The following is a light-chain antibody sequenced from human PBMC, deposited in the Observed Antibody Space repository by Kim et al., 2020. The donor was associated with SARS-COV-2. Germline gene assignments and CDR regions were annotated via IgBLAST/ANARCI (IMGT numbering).Light chain of an antibody. Sequence: LGQTVRITCQGASLRSYYASWYRQKPGPAPVLVIYGKNNRPSGVPDRFSGSSSGNTASLTITGAQAEDEADYYCNSRDSSGNHYVFGTGTKVTVL. CDR3: NSRDSSGNHYV. CDR1: SLRSYY. V-gene: IGLV3-19*01. CDR2: GKN. J-gene: IGLJ1*01.